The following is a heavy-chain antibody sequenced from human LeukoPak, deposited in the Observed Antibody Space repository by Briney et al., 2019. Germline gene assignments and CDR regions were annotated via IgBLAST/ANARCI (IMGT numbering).Heavy chain of an antibody. CDR1: GGSINNYC. D-gene: IGHD6-19*01. CDR3: ARGLFQWPARIDY. V-gene: IGHV4-59*08. Sequence: SETLSLTCTVSGGSINNYCWSWIRQPPGKGLEWIGFFDNNGITNYNPSLKSRVTISVDTSKNQVSLKLNSVTAADMAVYYCARGLFQWPARIDYWGQGTLVTVSS. J-gene: IGHJ4*02. CDR2: FDNNGIT.